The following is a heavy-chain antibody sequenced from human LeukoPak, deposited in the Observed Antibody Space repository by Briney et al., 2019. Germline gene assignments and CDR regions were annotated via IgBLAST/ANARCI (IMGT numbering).Heavy chain of an antibody. V-gene: IGHV3-23*01. CDR1: GFTFSSYA. CDR2: ISGSGGST. J-gene: IGHJ6*02. CDR3: AKEGYDILTGYYWGGGVGMDV. D-gene: IGHD3-9*01. Sequence: GGSLRLSCAASGFTFSSYAMSWVRQAPGKGLEWVSAISGSGGSTYYADSVKGRFTISRDNSKNTLYLQMNSLRAEDTAVYYCAKEGYDILTGYYWGGGVGMDVWGQGTTVTVSS.